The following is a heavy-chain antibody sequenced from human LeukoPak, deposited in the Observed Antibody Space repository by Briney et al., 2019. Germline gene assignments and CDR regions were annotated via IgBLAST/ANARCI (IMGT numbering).Heavy chain of an antibody. V-gene: IGHV3-53*04. Sequence: GGSLRLSCAASGFTVSSNYMSWVRQAPGKGLEWLSVIYSGGSTYYADSVRGRFTISRHNSKNTLYLQMNSLRAEDTTVYYCASLGYCSGGSCYPHGYWGQGTLVTVSS. J-gene: IGHJ4*02. CDR3: ASLGYCSGGSCYPHGY. D-gene: IGHD2-15*01. CDR2: IYSGGST. CDR1: GFTVSSNY.